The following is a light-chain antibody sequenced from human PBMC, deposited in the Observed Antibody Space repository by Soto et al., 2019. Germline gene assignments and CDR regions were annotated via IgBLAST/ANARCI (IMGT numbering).Light chain of an antibody. CDR2: KAS. Sequence: DIQMTQSPSTLSGSVGDRVTITCRASQTTSSWLAWYQQKPGKAPKLLIYKASTLKSGVPSRFSGSGSGTDFTLTISRLQPEDIATYYCQQNYSIPITFGQGTRLEIK. J-gene: IGKJ5*01. V-gene: IGKV1-5*03. CDR1: QTTSSW. CDR3: QQNYSIPIT.